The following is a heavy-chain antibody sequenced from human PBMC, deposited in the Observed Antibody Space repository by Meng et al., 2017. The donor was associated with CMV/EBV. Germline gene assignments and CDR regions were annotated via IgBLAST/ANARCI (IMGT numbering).Heavy chain of an antibody. V-gene: IGHV1-2*02. J-gene: IGHJ2*01. CDR3: ARDGYYYDSSGYRSRYFDL. CDR2: INPNSGGT. Sequence: FPGYYILWVRQAAGPWLGRVGWINPNSGGTNYAQTFPDRVTMTRDPSIITAYKELSRLRSDDTAVYYGARDGYYYDSSGYRSRYFDLWGRGTLVTVSS. CDR1: FPGYY. D-gene: IGHD3-22*01.